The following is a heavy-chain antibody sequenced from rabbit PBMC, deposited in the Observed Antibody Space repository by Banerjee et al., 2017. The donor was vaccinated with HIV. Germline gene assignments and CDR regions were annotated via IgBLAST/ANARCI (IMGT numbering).Heavy chain of an antibody. Sequence: QSLEESGGDLVKPGASLTLTCTASGFSFSSSDYMCWVRQAPGKGLEWIACIDTNDGDTDYANWPKGRFTISKTSSTTVTLQMTSLTAADTATYFCARSTYGYDDYADLYYAAMDLWGPGTLVTVS. J-gene: IGHJ6*01. CDR2: IDTNDGDT. D-gene: IGHD6-1*01. CDR3: ARSTYGYDDYADLYYAAMDL. V-gene: IGHV1S40*01. CDR1: GFSFSSSDY.